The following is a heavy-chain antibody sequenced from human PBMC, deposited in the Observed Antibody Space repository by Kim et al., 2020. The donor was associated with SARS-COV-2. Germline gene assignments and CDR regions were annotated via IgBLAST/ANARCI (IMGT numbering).Heavy chain of an antibody. Sequence: LKSRVTTSVDTSTNQFSLKLSSVTAADTAVYYCARHERQWLGVTLNWFDPWGQGTLVTVSS. D-gene: IGHD6-19*01. CDR3: ARHERQWLGVTLNWFDP. J-gene: IGHJ5*02. V-gene: IGHV4-39*01.